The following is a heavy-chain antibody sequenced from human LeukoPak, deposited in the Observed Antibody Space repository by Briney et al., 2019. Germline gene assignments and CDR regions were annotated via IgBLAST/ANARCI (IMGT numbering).Heavy chain of an antibody. CDR2: IYSGGST. CDR3: ARDSPWGLVGSGYYYYGMDV. V-gene: IGHV3-53*01. D-gene: IGHD3/OR15-3a*01. Sequence: HPGGSLRLSCAASGFTVSSNYMSWVRQAPGKGLEWVSVIYSGGSTYYADSVKGRFTISRDNSKNTLYLQMNSLRAEDTAVYYCARDSPWGLVGSGYYYYGMDVWGQGTTVTVSS. CDR1: GFTVSSNY. J-gene: IGHJ6*02.